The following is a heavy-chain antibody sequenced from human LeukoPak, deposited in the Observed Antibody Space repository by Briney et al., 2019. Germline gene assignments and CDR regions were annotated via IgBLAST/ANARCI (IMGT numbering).Heavy chain of an antibody. D-gene: IGHD6-19*01. CDR3: ARGGAVAEDYFDY. CDR2: INTSGGST. V-gene: IGHV1-46*01. CDR1: GYTFTSYY. Sequence: ASVKVSCKASGYTFTSYYMHWVRQAPGQGLEWMGIINTSGGSTSNAQKFQGRVTMTRDTSTSTVYIELSSQRYEDTAVYYCARGGAVAEDYFDYWGQGTLVTVSS. J-gene: IGHJ4*02.